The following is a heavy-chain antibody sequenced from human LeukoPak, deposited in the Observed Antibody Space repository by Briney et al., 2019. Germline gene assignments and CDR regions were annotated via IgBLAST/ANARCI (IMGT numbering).Heavy chain of an antibody. Sequence: GASVKVSCKASGYTFTNYAITWVRQAPGQGLEWMGWINPNSGGTNYAQKFQDRVTMTRDTSISTAYMELSRLRSDDTAVYYCARAKVLRLGELSLGYWGQGTLVTVSS. CDR2: INPNSGGT. J-gene: IGHJ4*02. V-gene: IGHV1-2*02. D-gene: IGHD3-16*02. CDR3: ARAKVLRLGELSLGY. CDR1: GYTFTNYA.